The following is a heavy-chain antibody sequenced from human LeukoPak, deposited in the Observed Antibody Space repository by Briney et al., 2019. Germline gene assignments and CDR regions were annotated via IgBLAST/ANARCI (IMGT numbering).Heavy chain of an antibody. V-gene: IGHV3-23*01. CDR3: AKDRGEFDP. J-gene: IGHJ5*02. CDR1: GFTFSSYA. Sequence: GRSLRLSCAASGFTFSSYAMSWVRQAPGKGLEWVSAISGSGGRTYDADSVKRRFTISRDNSKNTLYLQMNSLRAEDTAVYYCAKDRGEFDPWGQGTLVTVSS. D-gene: IGHD3-10*01. CDR2: ISGSGGRT.